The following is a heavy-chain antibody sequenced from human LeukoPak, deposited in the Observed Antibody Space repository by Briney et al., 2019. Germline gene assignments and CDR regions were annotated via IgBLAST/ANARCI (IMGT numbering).Heavy chain of an antibody. J-gene: IGHJ4*02. D-gene: IGHD6-19*01. Sequence: GGSLRLSCAASGFSVSNNYMSWVRQAPGKGLEWVSVIYSGGSTYYADSVKGRFTISRDNSKNTLYLQMNSLRVEDTAVYYCASPAHQWHWYYFDYWGQGTLVTVSS. CDR1: GFSVSNNY. CDR3: ASPAHQWHWYYFDY. V-gene: IGHV3-66*01. CDR2: IYSGGST.